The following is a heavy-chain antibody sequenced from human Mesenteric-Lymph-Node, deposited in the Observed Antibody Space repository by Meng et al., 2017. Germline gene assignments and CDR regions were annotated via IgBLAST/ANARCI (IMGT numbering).Heavy chain of an antibody. D-gene: IGHD5-18*01. Sequence: GGSLRLSCAASGFSFSSYWMNWVRQAPGKGLEWVANIKEDGSDKYYVDSVKGRFTISRDNAKNSLYLQMNGLRAEDTAVYYCAREYYSYGADYWGQGTLVTVSS. CDR2: IKEDGSDK. V-gene: IGHV3-7*01. J-gene: IGHJ4*02. CDR3: AREYYSYGADY. CDR1: GFSFSSYW.